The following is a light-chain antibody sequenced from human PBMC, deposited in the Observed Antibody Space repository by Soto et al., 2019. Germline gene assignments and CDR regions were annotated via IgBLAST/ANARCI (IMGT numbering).Light chain of an antibody. CDR3: QQYGSSRT. V-gene: IGKV3-20*01. CDR1: RSVSSSY. CDR2: GAS. J-gene: IGKJ1*01. Sequence: EIVLTQSPGTLSFSPGERATLSCRARRSVSSSYLAWYQQKPGQAHRILIYGASSRATGIPDRFSGSGSGTDFILTISRLETEDFAVYYCQQYGSSRTFGQGTKLEIK.